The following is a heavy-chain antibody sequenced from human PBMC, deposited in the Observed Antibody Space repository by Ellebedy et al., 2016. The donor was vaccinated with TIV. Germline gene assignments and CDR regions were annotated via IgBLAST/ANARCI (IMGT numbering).Heavy chain of an antibody. V-gene: IGHV4-31*03. CDR2: IYYSGNT. D-gene: IGHD5-12*01. Sequence: SETLSLTXTVSGGSISSGGFYWSWIRQFPGKGLEWIGYIYYSGNTDYNPSLKSRVSISGDTSKNQFSLKLSSVTAADTAVYYCARRALSGYSPDYWGQGTLVTVSS. J-gene: IGHJ4*02. CDR3: ARRALSGYSPDY. CDR1: GGSISSGGFY.